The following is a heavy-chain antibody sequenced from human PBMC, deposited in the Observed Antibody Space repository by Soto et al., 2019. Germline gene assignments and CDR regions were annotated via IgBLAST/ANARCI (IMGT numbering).Heavy chain of an antibody. CDR1: GGSINSGGYY. Sequence: QVQLQESGPGLVEPSQTLSLICTVSGGSINSGGYYWNWIRQHPGKGLEWIGYIFYSGSTYYNPFLRSRVTISADTSKNQFSLKLSSVTAEDTAVYFCARGDRQSGYSTSGGFDYWGQGTLVNVSS. D-gene: IGHD6-13*01. CDR2: IFYSGST. CDR3: ARGDRQSGYSTSGGFDY. V-gene: IGHV4-31*03. J-gene: IGHJ4*02.